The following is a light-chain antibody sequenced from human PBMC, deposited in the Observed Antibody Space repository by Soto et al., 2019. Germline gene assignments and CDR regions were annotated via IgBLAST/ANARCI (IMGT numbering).Light chain of an antibody. J-gene: IGKJ5*01. CDR2: GAS. V-gene: IGKV3-15*01. CDR1: QSVSTN. CDR3: QQHNNWPPIT. Sequence: EIVMTQSPATLSVSPGERTTLSCRASQSVSTNLAWYQQKYGQAPRLLIYGASTRATGIPARFSGSGSGTDFPHTITSLQSEDFGFYYCQQHNNWPPITFGQGTRLEIK.